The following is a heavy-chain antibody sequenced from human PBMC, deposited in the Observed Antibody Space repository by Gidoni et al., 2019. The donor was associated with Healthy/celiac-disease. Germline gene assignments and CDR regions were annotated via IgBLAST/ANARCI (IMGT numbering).Heavy chain of an antibody. CDR1: GFTFSSYG. V-gene: IGHV3-30*18. Sequence: QVQLVESGGGVVQPGRSLRLSCAAAGFTFSSYGMHWVRQAPGKGLEWVAVISYDGRNKYYADSVKGRFTISRDNSKNTLYLQMNSLRAEDTAVYYCAKAFEEDPYYYYGMDVWGQGTTVTVSS. CDR2: ISYDGRNK. D-gene: IGHD3-10*01. J-gene: IGHJ6*02. CDR3: AKAFEEDPYYYYGMDV.